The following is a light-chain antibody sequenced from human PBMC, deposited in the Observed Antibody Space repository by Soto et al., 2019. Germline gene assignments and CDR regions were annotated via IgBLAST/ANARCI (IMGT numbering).Light chain of an antibody. J-gene: IGLJ2*01. Sequence: QLVLTQSPSASASLGASVKLTCTLSSGHSNYVIAWHQQQSEKGPRYLMKVNSDGSHSKGDGIPDRFSGSSSGAERYLTISSLQSEDEADYYCLTWGTGIVFGGGTKLTVL. CDR2: VNSDGSH. V-gene: IGLV4-69*02. CDR3: LTWGTGIV. CDR1: SGHSNYV.